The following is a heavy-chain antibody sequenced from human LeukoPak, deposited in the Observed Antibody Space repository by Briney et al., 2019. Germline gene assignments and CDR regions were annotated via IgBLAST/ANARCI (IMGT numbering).Heavy chain of an antibody. CDR1: GFTFSSYT. CDR2: ISASGASN. V-gene: IGHV3-23*01. D-gene: IGHD3-3*01. CDR3: AKIPGQLLEWNSHYFDY. J-gene: IGHJ4*02. Sequence: GGSLRLSCTASGFTFSSYTMNWVRQTPGKGLEWVSGISASGASNYYAESVKGRFTISRHNPKNTLYLEMSSLRGEDTAVYYCAKIPGQLLEWNSHYFDYWGRGTLVTVSS.